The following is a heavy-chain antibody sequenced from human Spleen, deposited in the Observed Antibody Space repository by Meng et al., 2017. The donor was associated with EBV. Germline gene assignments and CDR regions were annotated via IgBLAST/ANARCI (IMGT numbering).Heavy chain of an antibody. CDR3: ARGYNAWIQIPFY. Sequence: QVQLVQSGTEVKKPGASVRVSCKASGYTFTSYVMNWVRQAPGQGLKWVGWINTNTGEARYAQGFTGRFVFSLDTSVSTAHLQISSLMAEDTAVYYCARGYNAWIQIPFYWGQGTLVTVSS. J-gene: IGHJ4*02. CDR2: INTNTGEA. V-gene: IGHV7-4-1*02. D-gene: IGHD5-18*01. CDR1: GYTFTSYV.